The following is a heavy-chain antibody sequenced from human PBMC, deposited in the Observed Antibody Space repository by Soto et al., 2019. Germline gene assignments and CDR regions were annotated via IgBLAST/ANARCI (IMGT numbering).Heavy chain of an antibody. V-gene: IGHV1-3*01. CDR1: GYTFTSYA. CDR3: AKDGGKDGYFGNWFDP. Sequence: ASVKVSCKASGYTFTSYAMHWVRQAPGQRLEWMGWISAGNGNTKYSQKFQGRVTITADESTTTAYMELSSLRSDDTAVYYCAKDGGKDGYFGNWFDPWGQGTLVTVSS. D-gene: IGHD5-12*01. CDR2: ISAGNGNT. J-gene: IGHJ5*02.